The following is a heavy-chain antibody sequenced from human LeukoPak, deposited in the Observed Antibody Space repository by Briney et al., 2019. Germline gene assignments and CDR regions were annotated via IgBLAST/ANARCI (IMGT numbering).Heavy chain of an antibody. Sequence: PSETLSLTCTVSGDSISSYYWSWIRQPPGKGLEWIGYIYYSGSTNYNPYLKSRVAISVDTSKNQFSMKLTYVTAADTAVYYCARLLVDSYGYWFDPWGQGTLVTVSS. CDR3: ARLLVDSYGYWFDP. V-gene: IGHV4-59*08. D-gene: IGHD5-18*01. CDR2: IYYSGST. J-gene: IGHJ5*02. CDR1: GDSISSYY.